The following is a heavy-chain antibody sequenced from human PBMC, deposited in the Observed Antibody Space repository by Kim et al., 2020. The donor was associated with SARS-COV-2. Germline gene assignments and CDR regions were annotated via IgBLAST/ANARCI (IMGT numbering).Heavy chain of an antibody. CDR1: GGSFSGYY. Sequence: SETLSLTCAVYGGSFSGYYWSWIRQPPGKGLEWIGEINHSGSTNYNPSLKSRVTISVDTSKNQFSLKLSSVTAADTAVYYCARSPPDYGDYGSTSFDPWGQGTLVTVSS. J-gene: IGHJ5*02. CDR2: INHSGST. CDR3: ARSPPDYGDYGSTSFDP. V-gene: IGHV4-34*01. D-gene: IGHD4-17*01.